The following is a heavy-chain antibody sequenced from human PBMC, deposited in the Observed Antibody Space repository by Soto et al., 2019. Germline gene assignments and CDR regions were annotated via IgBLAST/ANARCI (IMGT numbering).Heavy chain of an antibody. CDR2: INGDGSST. V-gene: IGHV3-74*01. Sequence: EVQLVESGGGLVQPGGSLRLSCAASGFTFSNYWMHWVRQAPGKGLVWVSRINGDGSSTSYADFVKGRFTISRDNTKNTLYLHMNSLRAEDTAVYYCAGRDCTNGVCYFYWGQGTLVTVSS. J-gene: IGHJ4*02. D-gene: IGHD2-8*01. CDR3: AGRDCTNGVCYFY. CDR1: GFTFSNYW.